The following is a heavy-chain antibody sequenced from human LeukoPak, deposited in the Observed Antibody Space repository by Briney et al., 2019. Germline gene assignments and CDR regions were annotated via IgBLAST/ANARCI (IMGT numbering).Heavy chain of an antibody. CDR1: GFTFSSYG. CDR2: IWYDGSNK. CDR3: ARGDGYNWGFFDY. J-gene: IGHJ4*02. D-gene: IGHD5-24*01. Sequence: GGSLRLSCAASGFTFSSYGMHWVRQAPGKGLEWVAVIWYDGSNKYYADSVKGRFTISRDNSKNTLYLQMNSLRAEDTAVYYCARGDGYNWGFFDYWGQGTLVTVSS. V-gene: IGHV3-33*08.